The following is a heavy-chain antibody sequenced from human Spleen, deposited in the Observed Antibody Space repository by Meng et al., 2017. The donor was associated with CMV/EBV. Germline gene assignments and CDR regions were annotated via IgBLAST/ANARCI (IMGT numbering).Heavy chain of an antibody. J-gene: IGHJ3*02. V-gene: IGHV4-34*01. D-gene: IGHD1-1*01. CDR2: INHRGST. CDR1: GGSFSDYY. CDR3: ARDRYPGAFDI. Sequence: ESLKISCAVYGGSFSDYYWNWIRQPPGKGLEWIGEINHRGSTNYSPSLKSRVTISVDTSKNQFSLKLSSVTAADTAVYYCARDRYPGAFDIWGQGTMVTVSS.